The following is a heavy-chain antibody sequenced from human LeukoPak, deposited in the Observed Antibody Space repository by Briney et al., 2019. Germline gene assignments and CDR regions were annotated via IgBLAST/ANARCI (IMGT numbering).Heavy chain of an antibody. CDR1: GDSISSGSYY. D-gene: IGHD2-2*01. CDR2: VYTSGST. CDR3: ARSAPLGDCSSTSCYFDY. V-gene: IGHV4-61*02. J-gene: IGHJ4*02. Sequence: PSETLSLTCTVSGDSISSGSYYWSWIRQPAGEGLEWIGRVYTSGSTNYNPSLKSRVTLSVDTSKKQFSLKLSSVTAADTAVYYCARSAPLGDCSSTSCYFDYWGQGTLVTVSS.